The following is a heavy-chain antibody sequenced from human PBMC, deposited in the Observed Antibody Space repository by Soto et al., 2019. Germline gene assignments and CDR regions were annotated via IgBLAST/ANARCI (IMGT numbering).Heavy chain of an antibody. Sequence: QVQLVQSGAEVKKPGSSVTVSCKASGGTLSSYTISWVRQAPGQGLEWMGGLIPIFGTANYAQKFQGRVTITADESTSTAYMELSSLRSEDTAVYYCARGNHRWLQLWYFDLWGRGTLVTVSS. D-gene: IGHD5-12*01. CDR2: LIPIFGTA. J-gene: IGHJ2*01. V-gene: IGHV1-69*12. CDR1: GGTLSSYT. CDR3: ARGNHRWLQLWYFDL.